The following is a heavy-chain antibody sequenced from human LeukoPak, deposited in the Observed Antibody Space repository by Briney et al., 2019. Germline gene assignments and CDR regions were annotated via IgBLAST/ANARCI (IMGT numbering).Heavy chain of an antibody. D-gene: IGHD6-6*01. CDR2: IYYSGST. CDR3: ARLWYSSSSGFDY. CDR1: GGSISSYY. Sequence: SETLSLTCTVSGGSISSYYWSWIRQPPGKGLEWIGYIYYSGSTNYNPSLKSRVTISVDTSKNQFYLKLSSVTAADTAVYYCARLWYSSSSGFDYWGQGTLVTVSS. V-gene: IGHV4-59*08. J-gene: IGHJ4*02.